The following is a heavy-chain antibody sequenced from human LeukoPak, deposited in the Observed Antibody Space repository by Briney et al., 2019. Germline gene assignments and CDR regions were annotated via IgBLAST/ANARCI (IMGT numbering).Heavy chain of an antibody. CDR1: GGTFSIYA. CDR3: ARLRSLGGSYVYDY. V-gene: IGHV1-69*05. J-gene: IGHJ4*02. CDR2: IIPIFGTA. D-gene: IGHD1-26*01. Sequence: ASVTVSFTASGGTFSIYAISWVRQAPGQGLEWMGGIIPIFGTASYAQKLQGRVTMTRDTSTSTVYMELSSLRSEDTAVYYCARLRSLGGSYVYDYWGQGTLVTVSS.